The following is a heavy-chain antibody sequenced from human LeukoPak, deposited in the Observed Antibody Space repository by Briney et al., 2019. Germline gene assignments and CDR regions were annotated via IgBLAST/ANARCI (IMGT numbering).Heavy chain of an antibody. D-gene: IGHD5-18*01. J-gene: IGHJ6*02. CDR2: IGTAGDT. CDR1: GFTFSTYD. CDR3: ARRLGYSSHGMDV. V-gene: IGHV3-13*01. Sequence: GWSLRLSCAASGFTFSTYDMHWVRQATAKGLDWVSAIGTAGDTHYPDSVKGRFAISRDNARNSLYLQMNSLRVGDTAVYYCARRLGYSSHGMDVWGQGTTVTVSS.